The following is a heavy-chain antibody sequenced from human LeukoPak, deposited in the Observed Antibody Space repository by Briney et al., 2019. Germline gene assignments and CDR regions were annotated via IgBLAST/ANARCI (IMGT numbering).Heavy chain of an antibody. CDR1: GGTFSSYA. CDR2: IIPIFGTA. CDR3: ARVEQLKADYYYYMDV. Sequence: ASVKVSCKASGGTFSSYAISWVRQAPGQGLEWMGGIIPIFGTANYAQKFQGRVTITADESTSTAYMELSSLRSEDTAVYDCARVEQLKADYYYYMDVWGKGTTVTVSS. D-gene: IGHD1-1*01. V-gene: IGHV1-69*13. J-gene: IGHJ6*03.